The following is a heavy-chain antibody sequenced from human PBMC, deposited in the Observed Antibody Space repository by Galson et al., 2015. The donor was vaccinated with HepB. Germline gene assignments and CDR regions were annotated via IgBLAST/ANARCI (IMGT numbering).Heavy chain of an antibody. CDR2: ISYDGSNK. Sequence: SLRLSCAASGFTFSSYAMHWVRQAPGKGLEWVAVISYDGSNKYYADSVKGRFTISRDNSKNTLYLQMNSLRAEDTAVYYCARDKHVDTARYYYYGMDVWGQGTTVTVSS. V-gene: IGHV3-30*04. CDR3: ARDKHVDTARYYYYGMDV. CDR1: GFTFSSYA. J-gene: IGHJ6*02. D-gene: IGHD5-18*01.